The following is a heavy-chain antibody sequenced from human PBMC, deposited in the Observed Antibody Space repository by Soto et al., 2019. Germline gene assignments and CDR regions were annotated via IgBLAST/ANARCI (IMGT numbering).Heavy chain of an antibody. Sequence: VASVKVSCKXSGGTFSSYRFNWVRQARGQGLEWLGGIVPIYRTADYAQKFQGGVTITADESTRTVYMELSSLKSQDTALYYCARDSGAKLSSSWGQGTLVTVSS. D-gene: IGHD6-13*01. CDR3: ARDSGAKLSSS. V-gene: IGHV1-69*13. J-gene: IGHJ4*02. CDR1: GGTFSSYR. CDR2: IVPIYRTA.